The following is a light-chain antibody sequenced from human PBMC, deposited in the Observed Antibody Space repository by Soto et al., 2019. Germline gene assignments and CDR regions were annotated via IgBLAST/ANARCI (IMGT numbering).Light chain of an antibody. J-gene: IGKJ5*01. CDR3: QQYNSYPLT. CDR2: KAS. Sequence: DIQMTQSPSTLSASVGDRVTITCRASQIISSLLAWYQQKPGRAPTLLIYKASTLESGVPSRFSGSGSGTEFSLTISSLQPDDSATYYCQQYNSYPLTFGQGTRLEI. CDR1: QIISSL. V-gene: IGKV1-5*03.